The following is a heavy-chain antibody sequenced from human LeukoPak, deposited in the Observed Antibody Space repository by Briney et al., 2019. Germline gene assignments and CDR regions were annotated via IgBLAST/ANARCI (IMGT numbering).Heavy chain of an antibody. Sequence: GGSLRLSCAASGFTFSSYSMNWVRQAPGKGLEWVSSISSSSSYIYYADSVKGRFTISRDNAKNSLYLQMNSLRAEDTAVYYCARDLSAGTYYSYFDYWGQGTLVTVSS. V-gene: IGHV3-21*01. CDR1: GFTFSSYS. J-gene: IGHJ4*02. D-gene: IGHD3-10*01. CDR3: ARDLSAGTYYSYFDY. CDR2: ISSSSSYI.